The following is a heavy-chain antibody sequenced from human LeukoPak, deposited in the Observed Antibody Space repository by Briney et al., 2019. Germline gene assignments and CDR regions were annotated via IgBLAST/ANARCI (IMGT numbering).Heavy chain of an antibody. J-gene: IGHJ4*02. D-gene: IGHD3-10*01. CDR3: ARGFGYFDY. Sequence: GGSLRLSCTVSGFTVSSNSISWVRQAPGKGLEWVANIKQDGSEKYYVDSVKGRFTISRDNAKNSLYLQMNSLRAEDTAVYYCARGFGYFDYWGQGTLVTVSS. CDR2: IKQDGSEK. CDR1: GFTVSSNS. V-gene: IGHV3-7*04.